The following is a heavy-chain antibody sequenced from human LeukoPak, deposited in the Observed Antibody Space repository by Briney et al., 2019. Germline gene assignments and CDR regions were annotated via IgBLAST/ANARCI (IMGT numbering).Heavy chain of an antibody. D-gene: IGHD3-10*01. Sequence: SQTLSLTCTVSGGSISSGSYYWSWIRQPAGKGLEWIGRIYTSGSTKYNPSLKSRVTISVDTSKNQFSLKLSSVTAADTAVYYCARLLWFGEPPFDYWGQGTLVTVSS. V-gene: IGHV4-61*02. CDR2: IYTSGST. CDR3: ARLLWFGEPPFDY. CDR1: GGSISSGSYY. J-gene: IGHJ4*02.